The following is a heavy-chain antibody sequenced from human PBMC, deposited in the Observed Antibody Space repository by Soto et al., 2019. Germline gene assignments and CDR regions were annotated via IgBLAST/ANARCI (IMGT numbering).Heavy chain of an antibody. CDR2: IYYSGST. Sequence: QVQLQESGPGLVKPSQTLSLTCTVSGGSISSGGYYWSWIRQHPGKGLEWIGNIYYSGSTYYNPSLKMRVTISVDTSKNQFSLKLSSVTAADTAVYYCARADCSGGSCYSIARWFDPWGQGTLVTVSS. V-gene: IGHV4-31*03. CDR1: GGSISSGGYY. J-gene: IGHJ5*02. D-gene: IGHD2-15*01. CDR3: ARADCSGGSCYSIARWFDP.